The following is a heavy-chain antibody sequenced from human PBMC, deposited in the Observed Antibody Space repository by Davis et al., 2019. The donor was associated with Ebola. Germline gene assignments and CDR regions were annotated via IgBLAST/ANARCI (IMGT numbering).Heavy chain of an antibody. CDR3: ARDDVPGLLDS. V-gene: IGHV4-39*07. J-gene: IGHJ4*02. CDR1: GGSISSTDYF. CDR2: VFYSGHT. D-gene: IGHD3-10*02. Sequence: GSLRLSCTVFGGSISSTDYFWGWIRQPPGKGLEWIGNVFYSGHTYYNPSLKSRVTMSVDTSKNQFSLTLTSMTVADSAVYYCARDDVPGLLDSWGLGARVIVSS.